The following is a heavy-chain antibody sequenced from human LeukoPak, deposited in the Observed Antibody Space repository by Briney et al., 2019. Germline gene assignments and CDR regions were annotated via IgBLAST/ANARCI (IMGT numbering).Heavy chain of an antibody. CDR1: GGSISSDIYY. V-gene: IGHV4-39*01. D-gene: IGHD4-17*01. Sequence: SETLSLTCTVAGGSISSDIYYSGWIRRSPGRGLEWIGNIYYSGNTYYNPSLNSRVTISVDTSKNQFSLKLSSVTAADTAVFYCTAVTTGDAFDIWGQGTMVTVSS. J-gene: IGHJ3*02. CDR3: TAVTTGDAFDI. CDR2: IYYSGNT.